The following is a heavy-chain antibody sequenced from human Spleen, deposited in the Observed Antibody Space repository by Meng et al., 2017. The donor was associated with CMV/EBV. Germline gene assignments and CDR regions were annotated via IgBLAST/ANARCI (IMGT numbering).Heavy chain of an antibody. CDR2: IGTAGDT. Sequence: GESLKISCAASGFTFRSYDMHWVRQGTGKGLEWVSAIGTAGDTYYSGSVKGRFTISRENAKNSLYLQMNSLRAGDTAVHYCARDGAPSGSSSSSRGMDVWGQGTTVTVSS. CDR3: ARDGAPSGSSSSSRGMDV. J-gene: IGHJ6*02. D-gene: IGHD1-26*01. CDR1: GFTFRSYD. V-gene: IGHV3-13*01.